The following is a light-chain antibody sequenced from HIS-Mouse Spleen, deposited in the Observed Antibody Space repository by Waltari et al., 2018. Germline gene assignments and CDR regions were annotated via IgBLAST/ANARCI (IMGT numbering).Light chain of an antibody. CDR2: HVS. J-gene: IGLJ2*01. CDR3: SSYTSSSTLV. Sequence: QSALTQPASVSGSPGQPITIPCTGTSSDVGGYNYGSWYQHHPGKAPKLMIYHVSNRPSGVSNRFSGSKSGNTASLTISGLQAEDEADYYCSSYTSSSTLVFGGGTKLTVL. V-gene: IGLV2-14*03. CDR1: SSDVGGYNY.